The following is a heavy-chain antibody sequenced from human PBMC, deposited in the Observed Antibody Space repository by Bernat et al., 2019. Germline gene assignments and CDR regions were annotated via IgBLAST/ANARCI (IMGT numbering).Heavy chain of an antibody. CDR2: ISYDGNNK. V-gene: IGHV3-30*18. J-gene: IGHJ4*02. Sequence: QVQLVESGGGVVQPGRSLRLSCAASGFTFSSFDMYWVRQAPGKGLEWVSVISYDGNNKYYADSVKGRFTISRDNSKNTLYLQMNSLRAEDTAIYYCAKVNEQWLVQGGSFGYWGQGTLVTVSS. CDR1: GFTFSSFD. D-gene: IGHD6-19*01. CDR3: AKVNEQWLVQGGSFGY.